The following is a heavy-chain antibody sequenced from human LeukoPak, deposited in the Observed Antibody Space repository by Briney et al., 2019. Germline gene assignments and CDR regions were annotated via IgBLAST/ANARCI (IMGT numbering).Heavy chain of an antibody. CDR3: ARDREGIFGVAHRCWFDP. CDR1: GFTFSSYS. D-gene: IGHD3-3*01. Sequence: AGGSLRLSRAASGFTFSSYSMNWVRQAPGKGLEWISYISSTSSTIYYADSVKGRFTISRDNAKNSLYLQMNSLRGEDTAVYYCARDREGIFGVAHRCWFDPWGQGTLVTVSS. J-gene: IGHJ5*02. CDR2: ISSTSSTI. V-gene: IGHV3-48*01.